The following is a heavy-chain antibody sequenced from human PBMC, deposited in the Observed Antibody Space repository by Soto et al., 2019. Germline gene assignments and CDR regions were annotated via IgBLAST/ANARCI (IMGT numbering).Heavy chain of an antibody. CDR2: INTGNGNT. J-gene: IGHJ4*02. V-gene: IGHV1-3*04. Sequence: ASVKVSCTASGYTFTNYAMHWMRQAPGQRLEWMGWINTGNGNTKYSQKFQGRVTITRDTSASTAYVELSSLRTEDTAVYYCAKDLLGYGGNAESGPFDYWGQGALVTVSS. CDR3: AKDLLGYGGNAESGPFDY. CDR1: GYTFTNYA. D-gene: IGHD4-17*01.